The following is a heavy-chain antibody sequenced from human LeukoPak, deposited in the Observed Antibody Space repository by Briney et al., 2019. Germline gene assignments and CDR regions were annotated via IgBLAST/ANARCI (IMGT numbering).Heavy chain of an antibody. J-gene: IGHJ3*02. CDR1: GYTFSSYD. CDR2: MNPNSGNT. D-gene: IGHD1-26*01. CDR3: ARVRSGSYFLGRYVFDI. V-gene: IGHV1-8*01. Sequence: ASVKVSCKASGYTFSSYDINWVRQATGQGLEWMGWMNPNSGNTGYAQKFQGRVTMTRNTSITTAYMELSSLRSEDTAVYYCARVRSGSYFLGRYVFDIWGKGTMVTV.